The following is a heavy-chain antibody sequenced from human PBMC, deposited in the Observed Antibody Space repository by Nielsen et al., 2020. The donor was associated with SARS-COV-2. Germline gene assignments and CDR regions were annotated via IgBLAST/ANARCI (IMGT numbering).Heavy chain of an antibody. CDR2: ISYDGSNK. CDR1: GFTFSSYA. V-gene: IGHV3-30-3*01. Sequence: GGSLRLSCAASGFTFSSYAMHWVRQAPGKGLEWVAVISYDGSNKYYADSVKGRFTISRDNSKNTLYLQMNSLRAEDTAVYYCARDHGSAFDIWGQGTMVTVSS. J-gene: IGHJ3*02. CDR3: ARDHGSAFDI.